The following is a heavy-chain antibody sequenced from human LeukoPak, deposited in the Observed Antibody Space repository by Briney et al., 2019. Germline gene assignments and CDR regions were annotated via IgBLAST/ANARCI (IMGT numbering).Heavy chain of an antibody. J-gene: IGHJ4*02. D-gene: IGHD3-22*01. CDR3: ARDPPSSDSSGYSHDY. Sequence: GGSLRLSCAASGFTFSTYRMNLVRQAPGKGREWVSSISGSRHYIYHADSVNGRFPISRDTAKNSLYLQLNSPRAEHAAVYYCARDPPSSDSSGYSHDYWGQGTLVTVSS. CDR2: ISGSRHYI. CDR1: GFTFSTYR. V-gene: IGHV3-21*01.